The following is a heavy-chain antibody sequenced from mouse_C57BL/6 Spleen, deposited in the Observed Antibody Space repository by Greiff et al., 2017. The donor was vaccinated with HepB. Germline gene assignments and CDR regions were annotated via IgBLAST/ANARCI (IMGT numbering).Heavy chain of an antibody. Sequence: QVQLQQPGAELVRPGSSVKLSCKASGYTFTSYWMDWVKQRPGQGLEWIGNIYPSDSETHYNQKFKDKATLTVDKSSSTAYMQLSSLTSEDSAVYYCARATGPKFAYWGQGTLVTVSA. D-gene: IGHD4-1*02. CDR2: IYPSDSET. CDR1: GYTFTSYW. V-gene: IGHV1-61*01. CDR3: ARATGPKFAY. J-gene: IGHJ3*01.